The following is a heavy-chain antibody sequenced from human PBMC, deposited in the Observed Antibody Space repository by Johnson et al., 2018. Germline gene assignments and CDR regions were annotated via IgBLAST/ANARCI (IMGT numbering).Heavy chain of an antibody. CDR1: GFTFSSYW. D-gene: IGHD4-17*01. CDR3: AKHYGDYVVEYFQH. J-gene: IGHJ1*01. Sequence: VQLVQSGGGLVQPGGSLRLSCAASGFTFSSYWMTWVRQAPGKGLEWVANIKQDGSEKNYVDSVKGRFTISRDNAKNSLYLQMNSLRAEDTAVYYCAKHYGDYVVEYFQHWGQGNLVTVSS. CDR2: IKQDGSEK. V-gene: IGHV3-7*01.